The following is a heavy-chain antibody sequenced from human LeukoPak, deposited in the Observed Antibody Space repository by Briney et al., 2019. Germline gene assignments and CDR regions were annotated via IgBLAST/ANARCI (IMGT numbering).Heavy chain of an antibody. D-gene: IGHD4/OR15-4a*01. CDR3: ARHDSGGFGV. V-gene: IGHV3-11*04. CDR2: ISSSGNTI. CDR1: GFTFSDFY. J-gene: IGHJ6*04. Sequence: GGSLRLSCAASGFTFSDFYMHWIRQAPGKGLEWLAYISSSGNTIYYADSVKGRLTISRDNAKNSLFLQMNSLRAEDTDVYYCARHDSGGFGVWGKGTSVTVFS.